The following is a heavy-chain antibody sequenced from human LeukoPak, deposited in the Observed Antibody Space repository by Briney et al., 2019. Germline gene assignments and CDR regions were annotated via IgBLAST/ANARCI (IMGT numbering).Heavy chain of an antibody. Sequence: GGSLRLSCAASGFGFSMYWMHWVRQAPGKGLEWVSSISSSSYIYYADSVKGRFTISRDNAKNSLYLQMNSLRAEDTAVYYCARNDGYGDYDYYYYMDVWGKATTVTDSS. D-gene: IGHD4-17*01. CDR3: ARNDGYGDYDYYYYMDV. V-gene: IGHV3-69-1*01. J-gene: IGHJ6*03. CDR1: GFGFSMYW. CDR2: ISSSSYI.